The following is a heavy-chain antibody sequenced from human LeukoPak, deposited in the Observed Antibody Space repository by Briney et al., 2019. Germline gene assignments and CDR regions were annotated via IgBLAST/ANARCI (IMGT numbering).Heavy chain of an antibody. D-gene: IGHD1-26*01. CDR2: IWNDASNK. CDR3: ATEYSWTSAFDY. V-gene: IGHV3-33*01. J-gene: IGHJ4*02. Sequence: GGSLRLSCAASGFTFSTYGMHWVRQAPGKGLEWVAMIWNDASNKYYAESVKGRFTISRDNSKNTLYLQMNSLRAEDTAVYFCATEYSWTSAFDYWGQGTLVTVSS. CDR1: GFTFSTYG.